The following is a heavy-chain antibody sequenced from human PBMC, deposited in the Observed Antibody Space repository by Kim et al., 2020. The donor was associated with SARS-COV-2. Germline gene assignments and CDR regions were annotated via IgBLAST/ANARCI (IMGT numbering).Heavy chain of an antibody. CDR3: AKGKYSGSYSPLDY. J-gene: IGHJ4*02. V-gene: IGHV3-23*01. CDR1: GFTFSNYA. CDR2: ISGSGDST. Sequence: GGSLRLSCAASGFTFSNYAISWVRQAPGKGLEWVSGISGSGDSTYYADSVKGRFTISRDNSKNTLNLEMNSLRAEDTAVYYCAKGKYSGSYSPLDYWGQGTLVTVSS. D-gene: IGHD1-26*01.